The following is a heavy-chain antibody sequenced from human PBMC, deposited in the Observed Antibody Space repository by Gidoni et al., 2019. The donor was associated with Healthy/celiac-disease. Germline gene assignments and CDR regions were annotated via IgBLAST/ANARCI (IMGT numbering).Heavy chain of an antibody. Sequence: QVQLVESGGAVAQPGRSLRLSCSASGFTFSRYGMHWVRQAPGKGLGWVAVIGYDGSYKYYADSVEDRFTITRDNSKNTLYLQMNSLRAEDTAVYYCARDNGGYAIDYWGQGTLVTVAS. V-gene: IGHV3-33*01. CDR2: IGYDGSYK. J-gene: IGHJ4*02. CDR3: ARDNGGYAIDY. CDR1: GFTFSRYG. D-gene: IGHD5-12*01.